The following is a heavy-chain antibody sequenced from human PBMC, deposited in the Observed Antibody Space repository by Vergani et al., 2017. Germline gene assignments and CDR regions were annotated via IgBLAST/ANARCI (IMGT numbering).Heavy chain of an antibody. CDR1: GGSMSGHY. V-gene: IGHV4-59*11. J-gene: IGHJ5*02. CDR2: MYHSGST. D-gene: IGHD3-10*01. CDR3: GRVADFYGLGSRLLDL. Sequence: QVRLQESGPGLVKPSETLSLTCSVSGGSMSGHYWSWIRQPPGKELEWIGYMYHSGSTNHNPSLETRVTISGDTSKNQFSLKLNSVTAADTAVYYCGRVADFYGLGSRLLDLWGQGILVTVSS.